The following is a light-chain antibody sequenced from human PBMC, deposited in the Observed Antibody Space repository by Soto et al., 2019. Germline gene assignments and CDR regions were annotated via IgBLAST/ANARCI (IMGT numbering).Light chain of an antibody. CDR2: AAS. CDR3: QQGHSTSST. J-gene: IGKJ1*01. CDR1: QSISTY. Sequence: DIQLPQSPSSLSASVGDRVTITCRASQSISTYLNWYQQKPGKAPRLLIYAASSLQSGVPSRFSGSGSGTEFTRTISSLQPEDFTTYYCQQGHSTSSTFGQGTKVEIK. V-gene: IGKV1-39*01.